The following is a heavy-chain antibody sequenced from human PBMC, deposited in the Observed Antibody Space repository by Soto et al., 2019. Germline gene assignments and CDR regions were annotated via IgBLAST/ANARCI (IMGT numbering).Heavy chain of an antibody. CDR3: AREPYGDYGGDWFYX. CDR1: GFTFSSYA. D-gene: IGHD4-17*01. CDR2: ISYDGSNK. Sequence: GGSLRLSCAASGFTFSSYAMHWVRQAPGKGLEWVAVISYDGSNKYYADSVKGRFTISRDNSKNTLYLQMNSLRAEDTAVYYCAREPYGDYGGDWFYXWGQGTLVTVSX. V-gene: IGHV3-30-3*01. J-gene: IGHJ5*02.